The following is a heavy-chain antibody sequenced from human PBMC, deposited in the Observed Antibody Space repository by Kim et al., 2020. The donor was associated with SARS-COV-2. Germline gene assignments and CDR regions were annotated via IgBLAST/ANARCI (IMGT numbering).Heavy chain of an antibody. D-gene: IGHD1-26*01. CDR3: ARDMGSGSPNHYYYGMYV. J-gene: IGHJ6*02. V-gene: IGHV3-30*04. CDR2: ICCDGGNK. CDR1: GFTFSNYA. Sequence: GGSLRLSCSASGFTFSNYAMHWVRQAPGKGLECVSVICCDGGNKYYADSVKGRFTISRDNSKNTLYVQMSSLRAEDTAVYYCARDMGSGSPNHYYYGMYVWGQGTPVTVS.